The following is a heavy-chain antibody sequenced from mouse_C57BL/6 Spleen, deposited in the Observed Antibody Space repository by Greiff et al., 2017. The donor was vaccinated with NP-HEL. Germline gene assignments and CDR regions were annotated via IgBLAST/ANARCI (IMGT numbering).Heavy chain of an antibody. Sequence: VQLQQSGPELVKPGASVKISCKASGYAFSSSWMNWVKQRPGKGLEWVGRIYTGDGGTNYNETVKGKATLTADKSTSTANMQLSSLTSEDSAVYFCARSCGYYRYFDVWGTGTTVTVSS. V-gene: IGHV1-82*01. D-gene: IGHD2-2*01. CDR2: IYTGDGGT. CDR3: ARSCGYYRYFDV. J-gene: IGHJ1*03. CDR1: GYAFSSSW.